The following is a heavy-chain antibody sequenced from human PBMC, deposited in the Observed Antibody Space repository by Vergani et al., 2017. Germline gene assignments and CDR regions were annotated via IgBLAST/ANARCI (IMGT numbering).Heavy chain of an antibody. D-gene: IGHD1-1*01. CDR1: GFKFSDHY. V-gene: IGHV3-11*04. J-gene: IGHJ6*02. CDR2: ISPGASTV. CDR3: AKNPGISTTSHYCAMDV. Sequence: LEESGGGSVKPGGSLRLSCAASGFKFSDHYMSWIRQAPGKGLEWVSHISPGASTVSYTDSVTGRFTVSRDNDNTSLTLDMTTLRVEDTAVYYCAKNPGISTTSHYCAMDVWGQGTTITVSS.